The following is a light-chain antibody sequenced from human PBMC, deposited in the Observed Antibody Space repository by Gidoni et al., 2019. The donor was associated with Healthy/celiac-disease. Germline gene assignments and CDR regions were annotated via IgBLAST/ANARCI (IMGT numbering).Light chain of an antibody. CDR2: DAS. CDR1: QSVSSY. Sequence: EIVVTQSPATLSLSPGERATLSCRASQSVSSYLAGYQPQPGQAPRLLIYDASNRATGIPARFSGRGSGTDFTLTLRRLEPEYFAVYYCQQRSNWPPLTFGGGTKVEIK. CDR3: QQRSNWPPLT. J-gene: IGKJ4*01. V-gene: IGKV3-11*01.